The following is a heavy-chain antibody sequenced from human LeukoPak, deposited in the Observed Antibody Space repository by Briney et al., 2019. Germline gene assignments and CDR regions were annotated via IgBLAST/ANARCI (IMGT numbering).Heavy chain of an antibody. D-gene: IGHD4/OR15-4a*01. V-gene: IGHV1-24*01. CDR2: FDPEDGET. Sequence: ASVKISCKVSGSTLTESSMHWVRQAPGNGLEWMGGFDPEDGETFYAQDFQGRVIMTEDTSTDTAYMELSSLRSEDTAVYYCAAEHEKVDYRSTWFDPWGQGTLVTVSS. J-gene: IGHJ5*02. CDR1: GSTLTESS. CDR3: AAEHEKVDYRSTWFDP.